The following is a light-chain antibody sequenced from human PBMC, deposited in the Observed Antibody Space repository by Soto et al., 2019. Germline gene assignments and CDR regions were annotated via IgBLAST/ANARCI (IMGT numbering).Light chain of an antibody. CDR2: AAT. CDR3: QEYGSSPYT. V-gene: IGKV3-20*01. Sequence: DIVLTQSPDTLSLSPGERAALSCRASQSVRDSFLAWYQQKPGKSPRLLIYAATSRDTGIPERFSGSGSETDFTLTIYSLEPEDFAVYYCQEYGSSPYTFGQGTKLEIK. CDR1: QSVRDSF. J-gene: IGKJ2*01.